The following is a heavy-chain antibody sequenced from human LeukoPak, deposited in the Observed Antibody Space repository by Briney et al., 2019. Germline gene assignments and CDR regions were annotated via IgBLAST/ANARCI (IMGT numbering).Heavy chain of an antibody. CDR3: ARGIVLMVYDPPSFDY. CDR1: GYTFTSYG. Sequence: ASVKVSCKASGYTFTSYGISWVRQAPGQGLEWMGWISAYNGNTNYAQKLQGRVTITRNTSISTAYMELSSLRSEDTAVYYCARGIVLMVYDPPSFDYWGQGTLVTVSS. D-gene: IGHD2-8*01. J-gene: IGHJ4*02. V-gene: IGHV1-18*01. CDR2: ISAYNGNT.